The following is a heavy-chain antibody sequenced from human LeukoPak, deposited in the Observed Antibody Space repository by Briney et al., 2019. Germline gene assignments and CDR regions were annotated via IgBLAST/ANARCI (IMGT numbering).Heavy chain of an antibody. D-gene: IGHD5-18*01. Sequence: SETLSLTCTVSGGSISSYYWSWIRQPPGKGLEWIGYIYYSGSTNYNPSLKSRVTISVDTSKNQFSLKLSSVTAADTAVYYCARHHSYVTYYFDYWGQGTLVTVSS. J-gene: IGHJ4*02. CDR1: GGSISSYY. CDR2: IYYSGST. V-gene: IGHV4-59*08. CDR3: ARHHSYVTYYFDY.